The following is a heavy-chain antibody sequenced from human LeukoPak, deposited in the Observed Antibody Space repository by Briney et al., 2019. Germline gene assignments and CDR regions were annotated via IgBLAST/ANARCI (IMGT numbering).Heavy chain of an antibody. CDR2: INPNNGGT. CDR3: ARGYYGSGSYSYYFDY. J-gene: IGHJ4*02. V-gene: IGHV1-2*02. Sequence: ASVKVSCKASGYTFTGYSMHWVRQAPGQGLEWMGWINPNNGGTNYAQNFQGRVTMTRDTSISTAYMELSRLRSDDTAVYYCARGYYGSGSYSYYFDYWGQGTLVTVSS. CDR1: GYTFTGYS. D-gene: IGHD3-10*01.